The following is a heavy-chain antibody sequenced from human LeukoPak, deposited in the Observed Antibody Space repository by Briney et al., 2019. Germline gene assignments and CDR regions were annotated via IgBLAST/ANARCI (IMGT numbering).Heavy chain of an antibody. CDR3: ASRNQYCGGDCFWAFDI. D-gene: IGHD2-21*02. CDR1: GFTFSSYA. V-gene: IGHV3-30*04. CDR2: ISYDGSNK. J-gene: IGHJ3*02. Sequence: GGSLRLSCAASGFTFSSYAMHWVRQAPGKGLEWVALISYDGSNKDYVDSVKGRFTISRDNAKNSLYLQMNSLRAEDTAVYYCASRNQYCGGDCFWAFDIWGQGTMVTVSS.